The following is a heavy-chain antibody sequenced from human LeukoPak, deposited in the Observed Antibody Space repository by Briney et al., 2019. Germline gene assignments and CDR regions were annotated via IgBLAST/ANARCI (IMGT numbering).Heavy chain of an antibody. CDR2: IYYSGST. V-gene: IGHV4-59*01. D-gene: IGHD2-2*01. J-gene: IGHJ5*02. Sequence: PSETLSLTCTVSGGSISSYYWSWIRQPPGKGLEWVGYIYYSGSTNYNPSLKSRVTISVDTSKNQFSLKLSSVTAADTAVYYCARSEHCSSTSCYGRGFVWFDPWGQGTLVTVSS. CDR1: GGSISSYY. CDR3: ARSEHCSSTSCYGRGFVWFDP.